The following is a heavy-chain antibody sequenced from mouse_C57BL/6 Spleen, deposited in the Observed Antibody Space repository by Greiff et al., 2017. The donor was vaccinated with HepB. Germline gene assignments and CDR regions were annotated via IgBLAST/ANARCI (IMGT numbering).Heavy chain of an antibody. CDR1: GYTFTSYW. V-gene: IGHV1-5*01. Sequence: VQLQQSGTVLARPGASVKMSCKTSGYTFTSYWMHWVKQRPGQGLEWIGAIYPGNSDTSYNQKFKGKAKLTAVTSASTAYMELSSLTNEDSAVYYCTREGATMVHYFDYWGQGTTLTVSS. D-gene: IGHD2-1*01. CDR3: TREGATMVHYFDY. J-gene: IGHJ2*01. CDR2: IYPGNSDT.